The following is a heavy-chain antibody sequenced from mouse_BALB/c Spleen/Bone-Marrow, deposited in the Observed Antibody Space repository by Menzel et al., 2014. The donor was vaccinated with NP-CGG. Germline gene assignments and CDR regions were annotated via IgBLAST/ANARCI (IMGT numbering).Heavy chain of an antibody. D-gene: IGHD2-1*01. CDR2: IAPGSGST. J-gene: IGHJ4*01. V-gene: IGHV1S41*01. Sequence: DLVKPGASVKLSCKASGYTFTSYWINWIKQRPGQGLEWIGRIAPGSGSTYYNEMFKGKATLTVDTSSSTAYIQLSSLSSEDSAVYFCARFPIYYGNYGAMDYWGQATPVTVSS. CDR1: GYTFTSYW. CDR3: ARFPIYYGNYGAMDY.